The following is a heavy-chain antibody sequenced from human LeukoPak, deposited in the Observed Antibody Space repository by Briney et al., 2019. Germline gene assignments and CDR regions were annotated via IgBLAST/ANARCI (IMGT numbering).Heavy chain of an antibody. J-gene: IGHJ4*02. CDR1: GYTLTELS. V-gene: IGHV1-24*01. CDR2: FDPEDGET. CDR3: ATKRLNSSGYYSLDY. Sequence: ASVKVSCKVFGYTLTELSMHWVRQAPGKGLEWMGGFDPEDGETIYAQKFQGRVTMTEDTSTDTAYMELSSLRSEDTAVYYCATKRLNSSGYYSLDYWGQGTLVTVSS. D-gene: IGHD3-22*01.